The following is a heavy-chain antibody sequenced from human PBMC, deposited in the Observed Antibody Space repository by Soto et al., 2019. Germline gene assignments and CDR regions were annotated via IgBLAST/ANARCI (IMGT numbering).Heavy chain of an antibody. CDR2: IIPIFGTV. CDR3: AGDLGYNYGVYYGMDV. D-gene: IGHD5-18*01. CDR1: GGTFSSYG. Sequence: QVQLVQSGAEVKKPGSSVKVSCKASGGTFSSYGLSWVRQAPGHGLEWMGGIIPIFGTVNYAQKFQGRVTISADASTSTAYMELSSLTSEDTAVYYCAGDLGYNYGVYYGMDVWGRGTTVIVSS. V-gene: IGHV1-69*01. J-gene: IGHJ6*02.